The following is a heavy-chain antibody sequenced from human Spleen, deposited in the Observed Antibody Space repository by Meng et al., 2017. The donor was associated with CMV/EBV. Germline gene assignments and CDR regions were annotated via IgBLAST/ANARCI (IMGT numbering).Heavy chain of an antibody. V-gene: IGHV3-33*08. D-gene: IGHD2-2*01. CDR3: ASVPYCSSTSCLIDY. CDR2: IWYDGSNK. CDR1: GFTFSSYG. Sequence: GESLKISCAASGFTFSSYGMHWVRQAPGKGLEWVAVIWYDGSNKYYADSVKGRFTISRDNAKNSLYLQMNSLRAEDTAVYYCASVPYCSSTSCLIDYWGQGTLVTVSS. J-gene: IGHJ4*02.